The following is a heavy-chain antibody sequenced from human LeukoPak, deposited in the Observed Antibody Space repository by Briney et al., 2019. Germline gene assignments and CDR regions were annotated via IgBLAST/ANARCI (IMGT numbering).Heavy chain of an antibody. Sequence: PGGSLRLSCAASGFTFSSIWMSWVRQAPGKGLEWVANIKHDGSETNYVDSVKGRFSISRDNAKNSLHLQMNSLRVEDTAVYYCARAFCTSVSCPKGHYYYVMDVWGQGTTVTVSS. CDR2: IKHDGSET. J-gene: IGHJ6*02. V-gene: IGHV3-7*04. D-gene: IGHD2-8*02. CDR1: GFTFSSIW. CDR3: ARAFCTSVSCPKGHYYYVMDV.